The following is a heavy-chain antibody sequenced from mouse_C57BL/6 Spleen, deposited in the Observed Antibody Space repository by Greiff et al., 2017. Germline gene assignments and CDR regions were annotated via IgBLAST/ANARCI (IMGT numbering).Heavy chain of an antibody. CDR1: GFSLTSYG. CDR3: ARYDGYLDY. CDR2: IWSGGST. V-gene: IGHV2-2*01. D-gene: IGHD2-3*01. J-gene: IGHJ2*01. Sequence: VQLQQSGPGLVQPSQSLSITCTVSGFSLTSYGVHWVRQSPGKGLEWLGVIWSGGSTDYNAAFISRLSISKDNSKSQVFFKMSSLQADDTAIYYCARYDGYLDYWGQGTTLTVSS.